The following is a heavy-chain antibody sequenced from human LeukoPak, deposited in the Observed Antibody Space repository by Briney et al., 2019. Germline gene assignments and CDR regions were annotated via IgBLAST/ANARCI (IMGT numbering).Heavy chain of an antibody. CDR1: GYTFTGYY. D-gene: IGHD3-3*01. J-gene: IGHJ4*02. V-gene: IGHV1-2*02. CDR2: INPNSGGT. Sequence: ASVKVSCKASGYTFTGYYMHWVRQAPGQGLEWMGWINPNSGGTNYAQKFQGRVTMTRDTSISTAYMELSRLRSDDTAVYYCAREIFGVVIARDYWGQGTLVTVSS. CDR3: AREIFGVVIARDY.